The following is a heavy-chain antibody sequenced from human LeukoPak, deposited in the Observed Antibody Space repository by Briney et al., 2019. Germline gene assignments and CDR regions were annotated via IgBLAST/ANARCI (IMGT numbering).Heavy chain of an antibody. CDR2: IYYSGST. J-gene: IGHJ6*04. D-gene: IGHD3-10*01. Sequence: PSETLSLTCTVSGGSISSYYWSWIRQPPGKGLEWIGYIYYSGSTNYNPSLKSRVTISVDTSENQFSLKLSSVTAADTAVYYCAREAPMVRGIEVDVWGKGTTVTVSS. CDR3: AREAPMVRGIEVDV. V-gene: IGHV4-59*12. CDR1: GGSISSYY.